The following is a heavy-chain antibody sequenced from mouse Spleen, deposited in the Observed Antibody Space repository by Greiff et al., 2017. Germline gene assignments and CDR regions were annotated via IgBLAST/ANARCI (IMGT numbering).Heavy chain of an antibody. V-gene: IGHV5-17*01. CDR2: ISSGSSTI. D-gene: IGHD2-3*01. CDR3: ATYDGYLYAMDY. Sequence: EVMLVESGGGLVKPGGSLKLSCAASGFTFSDYGMHWVRQAPEKGLEWVAYISSGSSTIYYAATVKGRFTISRDNAKNTLFLQMTSLMSEDTAMYYCATYDGYLYAMDYWGQGTSVTVSS. J-gene: IGHJ4*01. CDR1: GFTFSDYG.